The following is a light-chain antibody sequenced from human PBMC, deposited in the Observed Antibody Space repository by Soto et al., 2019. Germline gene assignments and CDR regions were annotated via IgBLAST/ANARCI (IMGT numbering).Light chain of an antibody. CDR3: SSYAGSDTFV. Sequence: QSELTQPASVSGAPGQSITISCTGTSGDVGAYNFVSWYQQHPGKAPKLIVYHVSDRPSGFSSRFSGSKSGNSASLTISGLHAEDEADYYCSSYAGSDTFVFGTGTKVTVL. CDR1: SGDVGAYNF. J-gene: IGLJ1*01. V-gene: IGLV2-14*03. CDR2: HVS.